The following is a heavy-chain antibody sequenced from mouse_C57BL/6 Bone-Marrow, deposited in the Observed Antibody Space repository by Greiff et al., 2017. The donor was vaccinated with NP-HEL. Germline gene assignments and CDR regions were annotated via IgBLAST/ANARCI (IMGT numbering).Heavy chain of an antibody. CDR3: ARDGGFFSFDV. V-gene: IGHV5-16*01. CDR1: GFTFSDYY. J-gene: IGHJ1*03. CDR2: INYDGSST. Sequence: EVKLVESEGGLVQPGSSMKLSCTASGFTFSDYYMAWVRQVPEKGLEWVANINYDGSSTYYLDSLKSRFIISRDHAKNIRYLQMSRLWSEDTATYYCARDGGFFSFDVWGTGTTVTVSS.